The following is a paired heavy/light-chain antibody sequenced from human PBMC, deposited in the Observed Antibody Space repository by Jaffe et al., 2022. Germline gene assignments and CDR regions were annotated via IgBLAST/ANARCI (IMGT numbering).Heavy chain of an antibody. J-gene: IGHJ4*02. D-gene: IGHD2-15*01. Sequence: EVQLVESGGDLVQPGGSLRLSCAASGFTFSKYSMHWVRQAPGKGLEYVSAISLNGGSTYYANSVRGRFTISRDNSKNTLYLQMGSLRAEDMAVYYCVAGYCSGGTCQSADIVYWGQGTLVTVSS. CDR1: GFTFSKYS. V-gene: IGHV3-64*01. CDR2: ISLNGGST. CDR3: VAGYCSGGTCQSADIVY.
Light chain of an antibody. CDR2: TAS. J-gene: IGKJ1*01. CDR3: QQYNSYPWT. V-gene: IGKV1-5*03. Sequence: DIQMTQSHSTLSASVGDRVTITCRASQSISSWLAWYQQKPGKAPKLLIYTASTLETGVPSRFSGSGSGTEFTLTISSLQPDDFATYYCQQYNSYPWTFGQGTKVEIK. CDR1: QSISSW.